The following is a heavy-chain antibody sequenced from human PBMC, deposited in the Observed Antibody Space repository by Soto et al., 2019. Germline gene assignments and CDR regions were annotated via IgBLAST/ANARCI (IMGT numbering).Heavy chain of an antibody. V-gene: IGHV6-1*01. CDR3: ASRYFDL. CDR2: TYYRSEWYN. CDR1: GDSVSSNIGA. Sequence: HVQLRQSGPGLVKPSQTLSLTCAISGDSVSSNIGAWNWVRQSPSRGLEWLGRTYYRSEWYNEYAVSVRSRITINPDTSKNQFSLHLNSVTPEDTAVYYCASRYFDLWGRGTLVTVSS. J-gene: IGHJ2*01.